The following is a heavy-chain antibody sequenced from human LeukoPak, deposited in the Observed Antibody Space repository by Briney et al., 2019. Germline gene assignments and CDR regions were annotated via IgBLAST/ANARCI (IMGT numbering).Heavy chain of an antibody. Sequence: GGSLRLSCAAAGFTFSSYSMNWVRQAPGKGLEWVSSISSSSSYIYYADSVKGRFTISRGNAKNSLYLQMNSLRAEDPAVYYCARRTYCSSTSCPVRAFDIWGQGTMVTVSS. CDR1: GFTFSSYS. V-gene: IGHV3-21*01. D-gene: IGHD2-2*01. CDR2: ISSSSSYI. J-gene: IGHJ3*02. CDR3: ARRTYCSSTSCPVRAFDI.